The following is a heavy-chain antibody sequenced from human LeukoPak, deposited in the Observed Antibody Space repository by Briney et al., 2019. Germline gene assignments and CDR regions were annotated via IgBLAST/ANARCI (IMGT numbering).Heavy chain of an antibody. J-gene: IGHJ4*02. CDR1: GSTFSSYA. CDR3: ARGSTLDYSNYGLLDY. V-gene: IGHV3-23*01. D-gene: IGHD4-11*01. CDR2: ISASGGST. Sequence: GGSLRLSCAASGSTFSSYAMSWVRQAPGKGLEWVSGISASGGSTYYADSVKGRFTISRDNSKNTLYLQMNSLRAEDTAVYYCARGSTLDYSNYGLLDYWGQGTLVTVSS.